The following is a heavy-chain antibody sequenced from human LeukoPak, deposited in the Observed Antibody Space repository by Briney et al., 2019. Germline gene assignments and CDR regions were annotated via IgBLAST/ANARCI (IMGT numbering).Heavy chain of an antibody. Sequence: PSETLSLTCTVSGGSISSSSYYWGWIRQPPGKGLEGIGSIYYSGSTYYNPSLKSRVTISVDTSKNQFSLKLSSVTAADTAVYYCARRGATSGYWGQGTLVTVSS. D-gene: IGHD1-26*01. CDR2: IYYSGST. CDR3: ARRGATSGY. CDR1: GGSISSSSYY. J-gene: IGHJ4*02. V-gene: IGHV4-39*01.